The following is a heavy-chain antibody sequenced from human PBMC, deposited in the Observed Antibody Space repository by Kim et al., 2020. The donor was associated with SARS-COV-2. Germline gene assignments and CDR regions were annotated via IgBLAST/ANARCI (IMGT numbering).Heavy chain of an antibody. V-gene: IGHV1-2*02. D-gene: IGHD3-3*01. Sequence: ASVKVSCKASGYTFTGYYMHWVRQAPGQGLEWMGWINPNSGGTNYAQKFQGRVTMTRDTSISTAYMELSRLRSDDMAVYYCARDRMGDFWSGYNYGMDVWGQGTTVTVSS. CDR1: GYTFTGYY. J-gene: IGHJ6*02. CDR2: INPNSGGT. CDR3: ARDRMGDFWSGYNYGMDV.